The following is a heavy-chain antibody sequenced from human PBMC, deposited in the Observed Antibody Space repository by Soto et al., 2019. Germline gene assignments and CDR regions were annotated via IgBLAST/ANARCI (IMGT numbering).Heavy chain of an antibody. CDR3: VRDYVMDV. J-gene: IGHJ6*02. Sequence: CAASGFTFSGDSMNWVRQAPGKGLEWVSSISTTSTYIYYADSVKGRFTISRDNANNSLHLQMNSLRAEDTAVYYCVRDYVMDVWDQGTTVPSP. CDR2: ISTTSTYI. V-gene: IGHV3-21*01. CDR1: GFTFSGDS.